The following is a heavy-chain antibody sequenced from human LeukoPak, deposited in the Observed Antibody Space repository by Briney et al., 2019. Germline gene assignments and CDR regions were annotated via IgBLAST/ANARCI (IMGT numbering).Heavy chain of an antibody. CDR1: VGSFSGYY. D-gene: IGHD3-9*01. J-gene: IGHJ4*02. Sequence: TSETLSLTCAVSVGSFSGYYWSWIRQPPGKGLEWIGQINHSGSTNYNPSLKSRVTISVDTSKNQFSLKLSSVTAADTAVYYCASSLTGYYTHFDYWGQGTLVTVSS. V-gene: IGHV4-34*01. CDR2: INHSGST. CDR3: ASSLTGYYTHFDY.